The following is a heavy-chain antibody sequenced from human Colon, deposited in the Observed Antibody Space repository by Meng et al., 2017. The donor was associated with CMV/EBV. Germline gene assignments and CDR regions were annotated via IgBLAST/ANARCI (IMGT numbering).Heavy chain of an antibody. CDR2: IRNKANSYTT. CDR1: GFTVTGHS. D-gene: IGHD2-21*01. V-gene: IGHV3-72*01. CDR3: ARVWRGRWFAP. Sequence: CAASGFTVTGHSWDWVRLAPGRGVEWVVRIRNKANSYTTEYAASVESRFTITRDDSKNSVYLQMNSLRTEDTAVYYYARVWRGRWFAPWGQGTLVTVSS. J-gene: IGHJ5*01.